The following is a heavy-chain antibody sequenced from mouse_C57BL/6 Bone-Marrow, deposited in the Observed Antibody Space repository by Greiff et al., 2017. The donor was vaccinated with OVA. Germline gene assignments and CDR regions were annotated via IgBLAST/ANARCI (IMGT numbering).Heavy chain of an antibody. J-gene: IGHJ3*01. D-gene: IGHD1-1*01. CDR3: APYGSSPAWFAY. CDR2: IDPEDGET. CDR1: GFNITDYY. V-gene: IGHV14-2*01. Sequence: EVKLVESGAELVKPGASVKLSCTASGFNITDYYMHWVKQRPEQGLEWIGRIDPEDGETKYAPKFQGKATITADTATNTAYLQLSSLTSEDTAVYYCAPYGSSPAWFAYWGQGTLVTVSA.